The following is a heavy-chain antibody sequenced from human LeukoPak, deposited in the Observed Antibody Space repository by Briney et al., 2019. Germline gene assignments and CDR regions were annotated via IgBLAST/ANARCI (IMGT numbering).Heavy chain of an antibody. J-gene: IGHJ3*02. Sequence: PSETLSLTGAVSGGSISSGGYSWSWIRQPPGKGLEWIGYIYHSGSTYYNPSLKSRVTISVDRSKNQFSLKLSSVTAADTAVYYCASILPTDKGAFDIWGQGTMVTVSS. CDR1: GGSISSGGYS. D-gene: IGHD4-17*01. CDR3: ASILPTDKGAFDI. CDR2: IYHSGST. V-gene: IGHV4-30-2*01.